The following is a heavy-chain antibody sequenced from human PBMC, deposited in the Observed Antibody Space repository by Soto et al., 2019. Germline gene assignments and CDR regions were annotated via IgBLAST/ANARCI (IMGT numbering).Heavy chain of an antibody. Sequence: GGSLRLSCAASGFTFSSYAMHWVRQAPGKGLEWVAVISYDGSNKYYADSVKGRFTISRDNSKNTLYLQMNSLRAEDTAVYYCARDLYSSSWYDWFAPWGQGTLVTVSS. CDR2: ISYDGSNK. CDR3: ARDLYSSSWYDWFAP. V-gene: IGHV3-30-3*01. J-gene: IGHJ5*02. CDR1: GFTFSSYA. D-gene: IGHD6-13*01.